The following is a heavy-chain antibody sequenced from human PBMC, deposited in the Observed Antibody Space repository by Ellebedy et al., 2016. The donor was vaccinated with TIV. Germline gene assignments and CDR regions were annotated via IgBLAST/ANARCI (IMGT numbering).Heavy chain of an antibody. Sequence: SETLSLXXAVYGGSFSGHYWSWIRQSPGKGLEWIGEINHSGSTNYNPSLKSRVTISVDMSKNQFSLRLSSVTAADTAVYHCARGYSDRSTSYLDSWGQGSLVTVSS. CDR1: GGSFSGHY. J-gene: IGHJ5*01. CDR2: INHSGST. CDR3: ARGYSDRSTSYLDS. V-gene: IGHV4-34*01. D-gene: IGHD3-22*01.